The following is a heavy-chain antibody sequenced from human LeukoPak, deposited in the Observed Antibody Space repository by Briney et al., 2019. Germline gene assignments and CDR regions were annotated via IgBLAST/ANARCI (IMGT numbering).Heavy chain of an antibody. D-gene: IGHD2-15*01. CDR3: AVSSPGDY. Sequence: GSLRLSCAASGFTFSSYWTSWVRQAPGKGLEWVANIKQDGSEKYYVDSVKGRFTISRDNAKNSLYLQMNSLRAEDTAVYYCAVSSPGDYWGQGTLVTVSS. J-gene: IGHJ4*02. CDR2: IKQDGSEK. CDR1: GFTFSSYW. V-gene: IGHV3-7*01.